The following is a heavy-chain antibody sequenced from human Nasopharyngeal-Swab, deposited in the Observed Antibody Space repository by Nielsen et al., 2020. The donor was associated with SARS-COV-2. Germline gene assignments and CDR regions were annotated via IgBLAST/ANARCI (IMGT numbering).Heavy chain of an antibody. D-gene: IGHD5-12*01. Sequence: GGSLRLSCAASGFTFSSYAMSWVRQAPGKGLEWVSAISGSGGSTYYADSVEGRFTISRDNSKNTLYLQMNSLRAEDTAVYYCAKVRYSGYDHYYYYGMDVWGQGTTVTVSS. J-gene: IGHJ6*02. V-gene: IGHV3-23*01. CDR1: GFTFSSYA. CDR2: ISGSGGST. CDR3: AKVRYSGYDHYYYYGMDV.